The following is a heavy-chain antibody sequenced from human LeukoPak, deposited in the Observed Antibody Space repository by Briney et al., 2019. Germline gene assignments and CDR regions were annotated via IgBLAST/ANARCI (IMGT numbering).Heavy chain of an antibody. CDR3: AKALSIAAAGSRVAWFDP. J-gene: IGHJ5*02. D-gene: IGHD6-13*01. Sequence: GGSLRLSCAASGFTFSSYAMSWVRQAPGKGLEWVSAISGSGSSTYYADSVKGRFTISRDNSKNTLYLQMNSLRAEDTAVYYCAKALSIAAAGSRVAWFDPWGQGTLVTVSS. CDR2: ISGSGSST. V-gene: IGHV3-23*01. CDR1: GFTFSSYA.